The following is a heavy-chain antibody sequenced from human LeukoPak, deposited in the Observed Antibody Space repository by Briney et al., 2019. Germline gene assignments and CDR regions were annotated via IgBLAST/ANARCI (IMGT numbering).Heavy chain of an antibody. V-gene: IGHV1-69*01. CDR3: AREGYDILTGYHYGQNWFDP. D-gene: IGHD3-9*01. J-gene: IGHJ5*02. Sequence: SVKVSCKVSGGTFSSHAISWVRQAPGQGLEWMGGIIPIFGTANYAQKFQGRVTITADESTSTAYMELSSLRSQDTAVYYCAREGYDILTGYHYGQNWFDPWGQGTLVTVSS. CDR2: IIPIFGTA. CDR1: GGTFSSHA.